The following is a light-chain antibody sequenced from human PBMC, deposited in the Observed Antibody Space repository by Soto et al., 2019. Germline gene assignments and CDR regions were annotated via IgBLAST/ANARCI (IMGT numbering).Light chain of an antibody. CDR3: QQRSNWPRT. Sequence: EIVLTQSPATLSLSPGERAAPSCRASQSVSSYLAWYQQKPGQAPRLLIYDASNRATGIPARFSGSGSGTDFTITISSLEPEDFAVYYCQQRSNWPRTFGQGTQVDIK. CDR2: DAS. V-gene: IGKV3-11*01. CDR1: QSVSSY. J-gene: IGKJ1*01.